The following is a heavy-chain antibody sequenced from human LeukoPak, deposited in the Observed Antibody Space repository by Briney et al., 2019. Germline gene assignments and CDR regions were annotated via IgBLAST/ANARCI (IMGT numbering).Heavy chain of an antibody. CDR2: INPNSGDT. J-gene: IGHJ4*02. V-gene: IGHV1-2*02. D-gene: IGHD6-19*01. CDR3: ARDLGSGWIIVDY. CDR1: GYTFTGYY. Sequence: ASVKVSCKASGYTFTGYYIHWVQQAPGQGLEWMGWINPNSGDTNSAQKFQGRVTLTRDTSISTAYLELSSLRSDDTAVYYCARDLGSGWIIVDYWGQGTLVTVSS.